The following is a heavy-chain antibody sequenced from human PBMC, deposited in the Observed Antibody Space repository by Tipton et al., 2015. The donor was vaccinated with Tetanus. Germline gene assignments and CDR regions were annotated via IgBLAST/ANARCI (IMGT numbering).Heavy chain of an antibody. CDR3: ARAVRGRDVFDI. V-gene: IGHV3-9*01. CDR2: ISGSGGST. J-gene: IGHJ3*02. Sequence: SLRLSCAAPGFTFNDYAIHWVRQVTGKGLEWVSGISGSGGSTVYADSVKGRFTISRDNAKNSLYLQMSSLRPEDTALYYCARAVRGRDVFDIWGQGTMVTVSS. CDR1: GFTFNDYA. D-gene: IGHD3-10*01.